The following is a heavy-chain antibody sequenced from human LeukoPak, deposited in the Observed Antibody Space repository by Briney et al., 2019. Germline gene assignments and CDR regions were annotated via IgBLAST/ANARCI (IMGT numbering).Heavy chain of an antibody. CDR3: ASLEGGPSDGR. V-gene: IGHV3-53*01. Sequence: GGSLRLSCEVSGFPVRSRYMTWVRQPPGKGLECVAVIYGGGTTYHIDSVKGRLTISRDISKSTMYLEMNNLRVEDTAIYYCASLEGGPSDGRWGQGTLVTVSS. J-gene: IGHJ4*02. D-gene: IGHD3-3*01. CDR2: IYGGGTT. CDR1: GFPVRSRY.